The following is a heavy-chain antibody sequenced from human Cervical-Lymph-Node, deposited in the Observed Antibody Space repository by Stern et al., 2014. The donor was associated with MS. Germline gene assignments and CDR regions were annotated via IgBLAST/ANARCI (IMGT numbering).Heavy chain of an antibody. CDR2: ILPIFGPA. Sequence: VQLVESGAEVKKPGSSVKVSCKASGGTFSSYALSWVRLAPGPGLELMGGILPIFGPANDAQKFQGRVTITADESTSTAYMELSSLRSEDTAVYYCARETGTSALAYWGQGTLVTVSS. V-gene: IGHV1-69*01. D-gene: IGHD1/OR15-1a*01. CDR1: GGTFSSYA. CDR3: ARETGTSALAY. J-gene: IGHJ4*02.